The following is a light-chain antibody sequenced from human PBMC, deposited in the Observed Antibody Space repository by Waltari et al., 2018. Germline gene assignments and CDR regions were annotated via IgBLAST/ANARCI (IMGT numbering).Light chain of an antibody. CDR2: EGS. J-gene: IGLJ1*01. Sequence: QSALTQPPSASGSPGQSVTISCTATTTNFGGYRAVSWYQQHPGKAPKLILCEGSKRPSGVPCRFAGAKAGNTASLTVSGLQAEDEADYYCTSDGISNDFYVCGTGTKVTVL. CDR1: TTNFGGYRA. CDR3: TSDGISNDFYV. V-gene: IGLV2-8*01.